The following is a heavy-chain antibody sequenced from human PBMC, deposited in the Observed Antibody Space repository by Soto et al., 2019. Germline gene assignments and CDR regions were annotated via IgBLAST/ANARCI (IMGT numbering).Heavy chain of an antibody. J-gene: IGHJ3*02. Sequence: SVKVSCKASGGTFSSYAISWVRQAPGQGLEWMGGIIPIFGTANYAQKFQGRVTITADKSTSTAYMELSSLRSEDTAVYYCARGSGTAMVRTDAFDIWGPGTLLTVAS. CDR2: IIPIFGTA. CDR1: GGTFSSYA. V-gene: IGHV1-69*06. CDR3: ARGSGTAMVRTDAFDI. D-gene: IGHD5-18*01.